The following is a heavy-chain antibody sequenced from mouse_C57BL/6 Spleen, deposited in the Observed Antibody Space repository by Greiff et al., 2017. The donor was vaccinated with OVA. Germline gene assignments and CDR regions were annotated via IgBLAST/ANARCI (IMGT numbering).Heavy chain of an antibody. CDR2: IYPGDGDT. D-gene: IGHD2-2*01. CDR3: ARADDGYGGGFDY. CDR1: GYAFSSSW. J-gene: IGHJ2*01. Sequence: QVQLQQSGPELVKPGASVKISCKASGYAFSSSWMNWVKQRPGKGLEWIGRIYPGDGDTNYNGKFKGKATLTADKSSSTAYMQLSSLTSEDSAVYFCARADDGYGGGFDYWGQGTTLTVSS. V-gene: IGHV1-82*01.